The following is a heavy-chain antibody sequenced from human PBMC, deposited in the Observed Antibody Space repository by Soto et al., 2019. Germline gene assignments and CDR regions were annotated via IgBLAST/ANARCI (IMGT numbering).Heavy chain of an antibody. CDR3: ARKPRGYSSSTEASDI. CDR1: GGSISSYY. J-gene: IGHJ3*02. Sequence: PSETLSLTCTVSGGSISSYYWSWIRQPPGKGLEWIGYIYYSGSTNYNPSLKSRVTISVDTSKNQFSLKLSSVTAADTAVYYCARKPRGYSSSTEASDIWGQGTTVTVSX. D-gene: IGHD6-13*01. CDR2: IYYSGST. V-gene: IGHV4-59*01.